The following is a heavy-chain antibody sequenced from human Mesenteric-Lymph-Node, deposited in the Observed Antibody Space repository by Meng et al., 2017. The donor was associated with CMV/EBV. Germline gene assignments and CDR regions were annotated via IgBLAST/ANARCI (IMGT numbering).Heavy chain of an antibody. CDR2: IIPILDIA. D-gene: IGHD2-2*01. CDR3: ARGRPGYCSSTNCFSGFDY. CDR1: FNSNT. J-gene: IGHJ4*02. Sequence: FNSNTGSWVRQAPGQGLEWMGGIIPILDIANYAQNFQYRVTISADKSTSTAYMELSSLRSEDTAVYYCARGRPGYCSSTNCFSGFDYWGQGTLVTVSS. V-gene: IGHV1-69*10.